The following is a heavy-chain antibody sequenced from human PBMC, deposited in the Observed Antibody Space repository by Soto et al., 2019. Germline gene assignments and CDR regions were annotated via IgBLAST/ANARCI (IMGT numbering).Heavy chain of an antibody. V-gene: IGHV3-7*01. CDR1: GFTFSSYW. CDR3: ARNWGSGYYTSWFDP. J-gene: IGHJ5*02. Sequence: EVQLVESGGGLVQPGGSLRLSCAASGFTFSSYWMSWVRQAPGKGLEWVANIKQDGSEKYYVDSVKGRFTISRDNAKNSLYLQMNSLRAEDTAVYYCARNWGSGYYTSWFDPWGQGTLVTVSS. D-gene: IGHD3-3*01. CDR2: IKQDGSEK.